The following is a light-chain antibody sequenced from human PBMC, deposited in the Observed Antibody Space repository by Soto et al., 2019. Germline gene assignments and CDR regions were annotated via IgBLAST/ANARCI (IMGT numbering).Light chain of an antibody. CDR2: LGS. V-gene: IGKV2-28*01. Sequence: DIVMTQSPLSLPVTPGEPASISCRSSQSLLHSNGYNYLDWYLQKPGQSPQLLIYLGSNRASGVPDRFSGSGSGTDVTLKINRVEAEDVGVYYCMQALQTPCTFGQGTKLEIK. CDR3: MQALQTPCT. CDR1: QSLLHSNGYNY. J-gene: IGKJ2*02.